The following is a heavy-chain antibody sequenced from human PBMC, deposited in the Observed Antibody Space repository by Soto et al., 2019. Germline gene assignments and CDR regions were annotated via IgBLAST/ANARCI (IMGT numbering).Heavy chain of an antibody. D-gene: IGHD2-8*02. CDR2: ISGSGGSP. Sequence: EVQLLESGGGLVQPGGSLRLSCAASGLSFSSYTMAWVRQAPGKGLEWVSSISGSGGSPSYADSVQGRFIISRDNPRNTVSLQMNRLRAEDTATYYCAKARCTGDTCFVPDYWGHGRLVTVSS. CDR3: AKARCTGDTCFVPDY. J-gene: IGHJ4*01. CDR1: GLSFSSYT. V-gene: IGHV3-23*01.